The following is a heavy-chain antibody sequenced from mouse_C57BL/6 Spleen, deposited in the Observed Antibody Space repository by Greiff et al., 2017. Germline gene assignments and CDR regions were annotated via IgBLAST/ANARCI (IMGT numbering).Heavy chain of an antibody. Sequence: VHLVESGAELVKPGASVKISCKASGYAFRSYWMNWVKQRPGKGLEWIGQIYPGEGDTNYNGKFKGKATLTADKFSSTAYMQLSSLTSEDSAVYVCAREGQLRLQPGRYYFDYWGQGTTLTFSS. CDR1: GYAFRSYW. J-gene: IGHJ2*01. CDR2: IYPGEGDT. V-gene: IGHV1-80*01. CDR3: AREGQLRLQPGRYYFDY. D-gene: IGHD3-2*02.